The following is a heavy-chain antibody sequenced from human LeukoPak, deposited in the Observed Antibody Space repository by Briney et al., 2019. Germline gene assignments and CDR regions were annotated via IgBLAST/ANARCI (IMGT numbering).Heavy chain of an antibody. CDR3: ARDPRNDY. V-gene: IGHV3-11*01. CDR2: ISSTGSNI. J-gene: IGHJ4*02. CDR1: GFIFSDFY. Sequence: PGGSLRLSCAGSGFIFSDFYMTWIRQAPGKGLEWVSHISSTGSNIFYADSVKGRFTISRDNAKNSLSLQMNSLRAEDTAVYFCARDPRNDYWGQGTLVTVSS.